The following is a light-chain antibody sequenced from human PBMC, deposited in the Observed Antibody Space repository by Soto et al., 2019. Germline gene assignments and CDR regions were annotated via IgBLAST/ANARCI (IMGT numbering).Light chain of an antibody. J-gene: IGLJ1*01. Sequence: QSALTQPHSVSGSPGQSVTISCTGTSHDVGGYYYVSWYQRHPGKAPKLIIYDVTKRPSGVPDRFSASKSGDTASLTIFGLQAEDEADYFCCSYAGSYTYVFGTGTKVTV. V-gene: IGLV2-11*01. CDR3: CSYAGSYTYV. CDR1: SHDVGGYYY. CDR2: DVT.